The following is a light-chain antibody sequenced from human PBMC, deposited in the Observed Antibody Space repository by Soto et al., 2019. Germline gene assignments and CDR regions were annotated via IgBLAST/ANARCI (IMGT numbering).Light chain of an antibody. Sequence: DIQMTQSPSSLSASVGDTVTIACRASQDIINHLAWYQQRPGKVPNLLLYGASTLHSGVPSRFRGSGSGTHFTLTISSLQPEDVATYYCQNYHLALGTFGQGTRFEIK. CDR2: GAS. CDR1: QDIINH. J-gene: IGKJ5*01. V-gene: IGKV1-27*01. CDR3: QNYHLALGT.